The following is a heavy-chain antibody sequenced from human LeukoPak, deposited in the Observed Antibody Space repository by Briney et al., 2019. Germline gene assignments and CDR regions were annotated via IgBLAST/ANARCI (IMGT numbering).Heavy chain of an antibody. D-gene: IGHD2-15*01. CDR3: AREDCSGGSCYYGGPFDH. J-gene: IGHJ4*02. CDR2: IIPIFGTT. V-gene: IGHV1-69*05. CDR1: GGTFISYA. Sequence: SVKVSCKASGGTFISYAITWVRQAPGQGLEWMGRIIPIFGTTKYAQKFQGRVTITTDESTSTTYMDLSSLRSEDTAVYYCAREDCSGGSCYYGGPFDHWGQGTLVTVFS.